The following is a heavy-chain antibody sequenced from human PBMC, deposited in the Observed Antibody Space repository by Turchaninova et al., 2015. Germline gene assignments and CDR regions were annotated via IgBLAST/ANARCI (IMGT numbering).Heavy chain of an antibody. CDR3: AKLGQWLGESDY. CDR1: GYSISSGYS. J-gene: IGHJ4*02. CDR2: TYHSGRT. Sequence: QVQLQESGPGLVKPSETLSLTCAVSGYSISSGYSWGWVRQPPGKGLEWIGSTYHSGRTYYNPSLKSRVAISVDTSKNQFSLRLSSVTVADTAVYYCAKLGQWLGESDYWGQGTLVSVSS. V-gene: IGHV4-38-2*01. D-gene: IGHD6-19*01.